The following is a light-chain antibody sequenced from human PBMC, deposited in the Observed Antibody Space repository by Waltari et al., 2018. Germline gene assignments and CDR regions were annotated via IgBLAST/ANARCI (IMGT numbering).Light chain of an antibody. CDR2: GAS. Sequence: EIVMTQSPATLSVSPGERATLSCRASQSVSSNLAWYQQKPGQAPRLRIYGASTRATGIPARFSVSGSGTEFTLTISSLQSEDFAVYYCQQYNNWPPMYTFGQGTKLEIK. J-gene: IGKJ2*01. CDR3: QQYNNWPPMYT. CDR1: QSVSSN. V-gene: IGKV3-15*01.